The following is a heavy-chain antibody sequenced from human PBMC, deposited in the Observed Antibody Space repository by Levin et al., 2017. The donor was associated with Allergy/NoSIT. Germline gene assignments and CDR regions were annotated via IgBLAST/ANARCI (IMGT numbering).Heavy chain of an antibody. CDR1: GDSISHHY. Sequence: ESLKISCSVSGDSISHHYWNWIRQSPGKGPEWIGYVYYNGATNFNPSLKSRVSISVGASKSQFSLKLISVTAADTGVYYCARGLYASGWNYYDSWGPGTLVTVSS. CDR2: VYYNGAT. J-gene: IGHJ4*02. V-gene: IGHV4-59*11. D-gene: IGHD6-19*01. CDR3: ARGLYASGWNYYDS.